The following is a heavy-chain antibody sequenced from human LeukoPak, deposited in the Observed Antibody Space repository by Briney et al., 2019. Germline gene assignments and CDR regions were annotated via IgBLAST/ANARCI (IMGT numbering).Heavy chain of an antibody. J-gene: IGHJ4*02. V-gene: IGHV3-30*02. CDR2: IRYDGSNK. Sequence: GGSLRLSCAASGFTFSSYGMHWVRQAPGKGLEWVVFIRYDGSNKYYADSVKGRFTISRDNSKNTLYLQMNSLRAEDTAVYYCAKVGIVATIYYFDYWGQGTLVTVSS. CDR1: GFTFSSYG. CDR3: AKVGIVATIYYFDY. D-gene: IGHD5-12*01.